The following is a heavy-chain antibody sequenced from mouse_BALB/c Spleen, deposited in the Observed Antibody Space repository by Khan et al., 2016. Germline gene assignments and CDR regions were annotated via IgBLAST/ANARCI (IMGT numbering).Heavy chain of an antibody. CDR3: APLIYYDYEYYFDY. V-gene: IGHV1-82*01. Sequence: QVQLQQSGPELVKPGASVKISCKASGYAFSSSWMNWVKQRPGQGLEWIGRIYPGDGDTNYNGKFKGKATLTADQSSSTAYMQLSRLTSEDSAVYFCAPLIYYDYEYYFDYGGQGTTLTVSS. CDR2: IYPGDGDT. J-gene: IGHJ2*01. CDR1: GYAFSSSW. D-gene: IGHD2-4*01.